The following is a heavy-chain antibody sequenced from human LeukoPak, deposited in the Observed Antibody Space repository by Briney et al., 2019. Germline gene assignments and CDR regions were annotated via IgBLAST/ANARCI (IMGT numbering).Heavy chain of an antibody. CDR1: GFTFNNYD. V-gene: IGHV3-23*01. D-gene: IGHD2-15*01. J-gene: IGHJ3*02. Sequence: GGSLRLSCAASGFTFNNYDITWVRQAPGKGLEWVSKISGSGGTTYYADSVKGRFTISRDNSKNTLYLQMNSLRAEDTAVYYCAQGTYCSGGRCYLVPIDAFDIWGQGTMVTVSS. CDR3: AQGTYCSGGRCYLVPIDAFDI. CDR2: ISGSGGTT.